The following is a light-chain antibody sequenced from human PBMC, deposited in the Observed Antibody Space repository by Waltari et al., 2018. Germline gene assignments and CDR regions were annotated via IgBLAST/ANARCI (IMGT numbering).Light chain of an antibody. CDR1: GRDSSRSTY. Sequence: QSPLTQPASVSGSPGQSITISCTAGGRDSSRSTYVSWYQHRPDEAPTLVIFDVNQRPSGLSHRFSGSRSGSTAYLTISNLQTEDEADYYCASYSGTTFVFGGGTKVTVL. V-gene: IGLV2-14*03. CDR2: DVN. J-gene: IGLJ2*01. CDR3: ASYSGTTFV.